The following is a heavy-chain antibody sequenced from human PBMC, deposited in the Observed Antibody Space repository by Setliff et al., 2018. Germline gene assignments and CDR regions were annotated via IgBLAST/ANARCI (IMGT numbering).Heavy chain of an antibody. CDR2: ISSSGTS. V-gene: IGHV4-39*01. D-gene: IGHD4-4*01. CDR1: GGSMITNDYF. CDR3: AREGRWDYSYPIY. J-gene: IGHJ4*02. Sequence: SETLSLTCTVSGGSMITNDYFWGWIRQPPGTGLEWIGSISSSGTSKYNSSLGGRATLSIDVPERQFALRLSSVTDADTAVYFCAREGRWDYSYPIYWGQGIRVTVSS.